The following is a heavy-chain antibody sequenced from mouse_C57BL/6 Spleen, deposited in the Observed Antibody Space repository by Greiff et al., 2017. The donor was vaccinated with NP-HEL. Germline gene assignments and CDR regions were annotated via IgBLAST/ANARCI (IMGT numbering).Heavy chain of an antibody. J-gene: IGHJ4*01. D-gene: IGHD2-2*01. CDR3: ARVVTTGGGYAMDY. CDR2: IDPSDSYN. CDR1: GYTFTSYW. V-gene: IGHV1-69*01. Sequence: QVQLQQSGAELVMPGASVKLSCKASGYTFTSYWMHWVKQRPGQGLEWIGEIDPSDSYNNYNQKFKGKSTLTVDKSSSTAYMQLSSLTAEDSAVYYCARVVTTGGGYAMDYWGQGTSVTVSS.